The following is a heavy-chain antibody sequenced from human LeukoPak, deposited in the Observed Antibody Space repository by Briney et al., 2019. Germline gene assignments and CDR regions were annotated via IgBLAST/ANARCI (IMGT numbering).Heavy chain of an antibody. CDR2: IDFSGST. CDR1: GGSISSHY. CDR3: ARDVTSGYYVHDAFDI. D-gene: IGHD3-3*01. J-gene: IGHJ3*02. V-gene: IGHV4-59*11. Sequence: PSETLSLTCTVSGGSISSHYWSWIRQPPGKGLEWIGYIDFSGSTNYNPSLKSRVTISVDTSKNQFSLKLSSVTAADTAVYYCARDVTSGYYVHDAFDIWGQGTMVTVSS.